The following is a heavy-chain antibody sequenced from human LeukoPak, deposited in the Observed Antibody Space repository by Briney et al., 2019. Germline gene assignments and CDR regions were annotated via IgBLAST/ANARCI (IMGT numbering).Heavy chain of an antibody. CDR2: IYTSGST. CDR1: GGSISSYY. J-gene: IGHJ6*03. Sequence: SETLSLTCTVSGGSISSYYWSWIRQPAGKGLEWIGRIYTSGSTNYNPSLKSRVTMSVDTSNNQFSLKLSSVTAADTAVYYCAREIVLMVYARYYYYYMDVWGKGTTATVSS. D-gene: IGHD2-8*01. V-gene: IGHV4-4*07. CDR3: AREIVLMVYARYYYYYMDV.